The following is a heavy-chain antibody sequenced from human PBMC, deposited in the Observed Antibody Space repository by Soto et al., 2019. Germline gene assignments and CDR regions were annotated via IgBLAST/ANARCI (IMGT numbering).Heavy chain of an antibody. CDR3: ARRVAVATIAYFDL. CDR1: GGSISSSTNN. V-gene: IGHV4-39*02. CDR2: LFYSGTT. D-gene: IGHD6-19*01. Sequence: QLQLQESGPGLVKSSETLSLTCTVSGGSISSSTNNWAWVRQPPGKGLEWMGTLFYSGTTRYNPSLKSRVTISVDTATNHFSLNLSAVTAADTAVYYCARRVAVATIAYFDLWGRGTLVTVSS. J-gene: IGHJ2*01.